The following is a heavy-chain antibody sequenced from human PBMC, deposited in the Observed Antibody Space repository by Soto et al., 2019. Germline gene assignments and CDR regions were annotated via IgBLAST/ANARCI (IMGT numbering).Heavy chain of an antibody. Sequence: PSETLSLTCTVSGGSISSSSYYWGWIRQPPGKGLEWIGSIYYSGSTYYNPSLKSRVTISVDTSKNQFSLKLSSVTAADTAVYYCARLVLFMVTESNYFDYWGQGTLVTVSS. V-gene: IGHV4-39*01. J-gene: IGHJ4*02. CDR2: IYYSGST. CDR3: ARLVLFMVTESNYFDY. D-gene: IGHD2-21*02. CDR1: GGSISSSSYY.